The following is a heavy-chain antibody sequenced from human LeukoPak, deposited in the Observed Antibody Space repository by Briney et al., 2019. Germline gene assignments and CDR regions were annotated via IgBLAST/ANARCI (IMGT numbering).Heavy chain of an antibody. Sequence: SETLSLTCTVSGGSISSSSHYWGWIRQPPGKGLEWIGSIYYSGSTYYNPSLKSRVTISVDTSKNQFSLKLSSVTAADTAVYYCARLDYCGGDCYRPHFDYWGQGTLVTVPS. V-gene: IGHV4-39*07. J-gene: IGHJ4*02. D-gene: IGHD2-21*02. CDR1: GGSISSSSHY. CDR3: ARLDYCGGDCYRPHFDY. CDR2: IYYSGST.